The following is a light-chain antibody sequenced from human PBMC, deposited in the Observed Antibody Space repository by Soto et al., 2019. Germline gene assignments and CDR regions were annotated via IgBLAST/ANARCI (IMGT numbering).Light chain of an antibody. Sequence: EIVMTQSPATLSVSPGERATLSCRASQSVSSNLAWYQQKPGQAPRLLIYGASTRATGIPSRFSGSGSGTDFTLTISSLQPEDFATYYCQQSYSTPPITFGQGTRLE. CDR3: QQSYSTPPIT. CDR2: GAS. V-gene: IGKV3-15*01. CDR1: QSVSSN. J-gene: IGKJ5*01.